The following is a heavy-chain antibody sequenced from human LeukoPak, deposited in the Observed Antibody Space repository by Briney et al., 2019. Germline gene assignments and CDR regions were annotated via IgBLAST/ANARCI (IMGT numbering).Heavy chain of an antibody. CDR2: IKEDGSER. CDR1: AFIFSGHW. V-gene: IGHV3-7*03. J-gene: IGHJ4*02. D-gene: IGHD4/OR15-4a*01. Sequence: GGSLRLSCEGSAFIFSGHWMNWVRQTPGKGLEWVASIKEDGSERQYVDSVKGRFTVSRDNSKNTLFLQMNSLRAEDTAIYYCAKERDYGPADYWGKGPLVTVSS. CDR3: AKERDYGPADY.